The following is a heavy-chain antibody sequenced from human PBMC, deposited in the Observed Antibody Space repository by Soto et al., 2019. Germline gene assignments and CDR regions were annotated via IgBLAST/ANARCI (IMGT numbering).Heavy chain of an antibody. CDR3: ARDSIYYYGSGSYSKAYYYYYGMDV. CDR1: GGTFSSYA. D-gene: IGHD3-10*01. V-gene: IGHV1-69*13. J-gene: IGHJ6*01. Sequence: EASVKVSCKASGGTFSSYAISWVPQAPGQGLEWMGGIIPIFGTANYAQKFPGRVTITADESTSTAYMELSSLRSEDTAVYYCARDSIYYYGSGSYSKAYYYYYGMDVWGQGTTVTVSS. CDR2: IIPIFGTA.